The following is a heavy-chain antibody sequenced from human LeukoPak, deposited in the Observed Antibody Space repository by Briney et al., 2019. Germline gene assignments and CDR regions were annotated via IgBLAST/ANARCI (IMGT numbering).Heavy chain of an antibody. CDR3: ARIDGPTVFTYYMDL. Sequence: GGSLRLSCATSGFSFNRRGMNWVRHPPGKGPEWVSYISPRSETIYYAESVKGRFTVSRDDSKDSLYLQMHTLRAEDTAVYYCARIDGPTVFTYYMDLWGKGTTVTVAS. J-gene: IGHJ6*03. CDR1: GFSFNRRG. V-gene: IGHV3-48*04. CDR2: ISPRSETI. D-gene: IGHD3-16*01.